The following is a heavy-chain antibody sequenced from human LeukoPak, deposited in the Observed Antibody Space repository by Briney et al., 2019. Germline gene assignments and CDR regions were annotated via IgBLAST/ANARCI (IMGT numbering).Heavy chain of an antibody. CDR2: MKSNNGHT. J-gene: IGHJ4*02. CDR1: GYTFTSYD. V-gene: IGHV1-8*01. Sequence: ASVKVSCKASGYTFTSYDFNWVRQATGQGLEWMGWMKSNNGHTGYAQKFQGRVTMTRDTSISTAYMELSSLTFEDTAVYYCARGPPNWGMVGYWGQGTLVTVSS. D-gene: IGHD7-27*01. CDR3: ARGPPNWGMVGY.